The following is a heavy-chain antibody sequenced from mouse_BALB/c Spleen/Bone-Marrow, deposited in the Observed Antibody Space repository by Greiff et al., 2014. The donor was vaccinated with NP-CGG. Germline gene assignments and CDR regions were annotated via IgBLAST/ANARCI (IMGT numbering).Heavy chain of an antibody. CDR1: GFNVKDTY. J-gene: IGHJ3*01. CDR3: AIYYYGSSGFAY. Sequence: VQLQQSGAELVKPGASVKLSCTASGFNVKDTYMHWVKQRPEQGLEWIGRIDPANGNTKYDPKFQGKATITADTSSNTAYLQLSSLTFEDTAVYYCAIYYYGSSGFAYWGQGTLVTVSA. CDR2: IDPANGNT. D-gene: IGHD1-1*01. V-gene: IGHV14-3*02.